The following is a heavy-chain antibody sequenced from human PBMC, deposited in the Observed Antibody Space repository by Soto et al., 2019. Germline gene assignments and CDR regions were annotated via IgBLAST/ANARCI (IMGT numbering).Heavy chain of an antibody. V-gene: IGHV3-21*01. CDR3: ARTTMVRGAPGFDY. J-gene: IGHJ4*02. Sequence: GGSLRLSCAASGFTFSSYAMSWVRQAPGKGLEWVSSISGSSSYIYYADSVKGRFTISRDNAKNSLYLQMNSLRAEDTAVYYCARTTMVRGAPGFDYWGQGTLVTVSS. CDR1: GFTFSSYA. CDR2: ISGSSSYI. D-gene: IGHD3-10*01.